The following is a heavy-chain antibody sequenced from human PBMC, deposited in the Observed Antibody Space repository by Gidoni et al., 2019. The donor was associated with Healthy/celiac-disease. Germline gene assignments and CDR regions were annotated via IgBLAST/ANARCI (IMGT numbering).Heavy chain of an antibody. D-gene: IGHD6-13*01. CDR2: IYYSGST. Sequence: QVQLQESGPGLVKPSETLSLTCTVPGGSISSYYWSWIRQPPGKGLEWIGYIYYSGSTNYNPSLKSRVTISVDTSKNQFSLKLSSVTAADTAVYYCARARQQLVLYFDYWGQGTLVTVSS. CDR1: GGSISSYY. CDR3: ARARQQLVLYFDY. V-gene: IGHV4-59*01. J-gene: IGHJ4*02.